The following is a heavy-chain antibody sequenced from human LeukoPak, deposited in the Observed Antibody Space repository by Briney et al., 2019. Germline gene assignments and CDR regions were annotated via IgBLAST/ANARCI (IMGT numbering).Heavy chain of an antibody. V-gene: IGHV3-23*01. D-gene: IGHD3-10*01. Sequence: GGSLRLSCAASRFTFTLHAMSWVRQAPGKGLEWVSTTGLESVHTLCADSVQGRFTVSRDNSRNTLDLQMDNLTVDDTAIYYCVRGDDIGKHPTRAYYFDIWGQGTLVSVSS. CDR1: RFTFTLHA. CDR2: TGLESVHT. J-gene: IGHJ4*02. CDR3: VRGDDIGKHPTRAYYFDI.